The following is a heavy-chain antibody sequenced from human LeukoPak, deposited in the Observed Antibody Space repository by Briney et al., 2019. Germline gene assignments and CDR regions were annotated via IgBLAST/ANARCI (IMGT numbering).Heavy chain of an antibody. D-gene: IGHD2/OR15-2a*01. V-gene: IGHV3-33*01. CDR1: GFTFRNHG. J-gene: IGHJ4*02. CDR2: IWYGGSNK. Sequence: GRSLRLSCAASGFTFRNHGMHWIRQAPGKGLEWVAIIWYGGSNKYYAASVNGRFTISRDNSKNTLYLQMNSLRDDDTAVYYCVRDRGALQYFDYWGQGTLVTVSS. CDR3: VRDRGALQYFDY.